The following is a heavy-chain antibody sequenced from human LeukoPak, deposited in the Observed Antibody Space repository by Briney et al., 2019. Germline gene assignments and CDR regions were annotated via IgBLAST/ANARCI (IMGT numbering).Heavy chain of an antibody. J-gene: IGHJ4*02. CDR2: ISGSGVGK. D-gene: IGHD2-2*01. CDR3: AKKRNFCSTANCYFRDYFDY. CDR1: GFTFSSYA. Sequence: TGGSLRLSCVASGFTFSSYAMSWVRQAPGKGLELVSAISGSGVGKYYTDSVKGRFPISSDNSKNTLHLKMNSLRTEDTAVYYCAKKRNFCSTANCYFRDYFDYWGQGTLVIVSS. V-gene: IGHV3-23*01.